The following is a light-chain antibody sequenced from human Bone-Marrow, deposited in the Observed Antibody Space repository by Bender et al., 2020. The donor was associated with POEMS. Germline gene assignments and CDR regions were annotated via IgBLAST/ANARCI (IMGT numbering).Light chain of an antibody. CDR3: ISYTTSTTLV. J-gene: IGLJ2*01. V-gene: IGLV2-14*03. CDR2: DIR. CDR1: SSDIGSYSY. Sequence: QSALTQPASVSGSPGQSITISCTGTSSDIGSYSYVSWYQQHPGKAPKLMIYDIRKRPSGVSNRFSGSKSGNTASLTISGLQAEDEADYYCISYTTSTTLVFGGGTKVTVL.